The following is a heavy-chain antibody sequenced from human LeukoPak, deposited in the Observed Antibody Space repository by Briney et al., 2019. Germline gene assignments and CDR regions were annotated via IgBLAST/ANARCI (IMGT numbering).Heavy chain of an antibody. CDR2: SAYDGSRA. Sequence: GGSLRLSCAGSGFTFGGYGMHWFRQPPGKGLEWVAVSAYDGSRAFYADSVKGRFTISRDNSKNTMSVQMDDLRAEDTAVYYCTRYNNDHFDYWGQGTLVTVSS. J-gene: IGHJ4*02. D-gene: IGHD1-14*01. CDR1: GFTFGGYG. V-gene: IGHV3-33*01. CDR3: TRYNNDHFDY.